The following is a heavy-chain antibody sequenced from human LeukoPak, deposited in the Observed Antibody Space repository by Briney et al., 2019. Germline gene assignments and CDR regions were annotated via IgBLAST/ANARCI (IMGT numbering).Heavy chain of an antibody. CDR1: GDSVSSNSAG. CDR2: TYYRSKWYN. V-gene: IGHV6-1*01. Sequence: SQTLSLTCAISGDSVSSNSAGWDWIRQSPSRGLEWLGRTYYRSKWYNDYAVSVKSRITIIPDTCKNHFSLQVSSVPRDETAVYYCTRSSGSYPFGYWGQGTLVPVSS. CDR3: TRSSGSYPFGY. J-gene: IGHJ4*02. D-gene: IGHD1-26*01.